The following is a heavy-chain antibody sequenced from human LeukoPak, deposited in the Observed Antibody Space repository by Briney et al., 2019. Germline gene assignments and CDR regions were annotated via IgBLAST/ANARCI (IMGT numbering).Heavy chain of an antibody. V-gene: IGHV1-8*01. D-gene: IGHD2-2*02. J-gene: IGHJ5*02. CDR2: MNPNSGNT. CDR1: GYTFTTYD. Sequence: ASVKVSCKPSGYTFTTYDINWVRQATGQGLEWMGWMNPNSGNTGYAQKFQGRVTMTRNTSISTAYMELSSLRSEDTAVYYCARGDCSSTSCYTREWFDPWGQGTLVTVSS. CDR3: ARGDCSSTSCYTREWFDP.